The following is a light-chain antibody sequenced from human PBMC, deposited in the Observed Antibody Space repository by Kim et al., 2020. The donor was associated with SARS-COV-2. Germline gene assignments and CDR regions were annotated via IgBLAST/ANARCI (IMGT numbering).Light chain of an antibody. Sequence: GQSITISCTGTSSDCGGYNYVTWYQQHPGKAPKLMMYDVSNRPSGVSNRFSGSKSGNTASLTISGLQAEDEADYYCISYTSSSTVVFGGGTQLTVL. CDR3: ISYTSSSTVV. J-gene: IGLJ2*01. V-gene: IGLV2-14*03. CDR1: SSDCGGYNY. CDR2: DVS.